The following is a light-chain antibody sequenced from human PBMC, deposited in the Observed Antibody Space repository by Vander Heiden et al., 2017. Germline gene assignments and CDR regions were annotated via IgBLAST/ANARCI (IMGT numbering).Light chain of an antibody. J-gene: IGKJ3*01. CDR3: QQYDSYPPT. V-gene: IGKV1-8*01. Sequence: AIRMTQSPSSFSASTGDRVTITCRASQGISSYLAWYQQKPGKAPKLLIYAASTLQSGVPSRFSGSGSGTDFTLTISCLQSEDFATYYCQQYDSYPPTFGHGTKVDIK. CDR2: AAS. CDR1: QGISSY.